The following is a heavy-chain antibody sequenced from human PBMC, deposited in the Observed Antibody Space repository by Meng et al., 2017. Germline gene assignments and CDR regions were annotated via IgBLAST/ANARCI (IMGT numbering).Heavy chain of an antibody. D-gene: IGHD6-19*01. CDR2: VIPIFGTA. J-gene: IGHJ4*02. V-gene: IGHV1-69*06. CDR1: GRTFSSCG. Sequence: GRLVRCGAGGKTAGSSVTGACNASGRTFSSCGISWVRQTPGQGREWMRWVIPIFGTANYAQKFQGSGTITADKSTSTGYMELGSLRSDDTAVYYCSRAGIAVAGPDYCGQGTLVTVSS. CDR3: SRAGIAVAGPDY.